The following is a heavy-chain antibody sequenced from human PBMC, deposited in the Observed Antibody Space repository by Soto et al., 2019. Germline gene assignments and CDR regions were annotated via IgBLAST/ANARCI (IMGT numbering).Heavy chain of an antibody. Sequence: QLQLQESGPGLVKPSETLSLACTVSGGSISSTTYYWGWIRQPPGRGLEWIGSVDYNGGTNSTPYLMSRLSISVDTSKNQFSLRLPSVTAADTSVYYCARLVATGNYQRGYFQPWGRGTLVTVSS. J-gene: IGHJ1*01. D-gene: IGHD1-7*01. V-gene: IGHV4-39*01. CDR3: ARLVATGNYQRGYFQP. CDR2: VDYNGGT. CDR1: GGSISSTTYY.